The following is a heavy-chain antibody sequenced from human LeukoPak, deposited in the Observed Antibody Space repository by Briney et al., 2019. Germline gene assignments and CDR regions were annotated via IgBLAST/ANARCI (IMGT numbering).Heavy chain of an antibody. V-gene: IGHV3-33*01. CDR2: IWYDGSNK. CDR1: GLTFSSYG. J-gene: IGHJ6*04. CDR3: ARDLGVYCSGGSCYTQGDYYYYGMDV. Sequence: PGGSLRLSCAASGLTFSSYGMHWVRQAPGKGLEWVADIWYDGSNKYYADSVKGRFTISRDNSKNTLCLQMNSLRAEDTAVYYCARDLGVYCSGGSCYTQGDYYYYGMDVWGKGPTVTVS. D-gene: IGHD2-15*01.